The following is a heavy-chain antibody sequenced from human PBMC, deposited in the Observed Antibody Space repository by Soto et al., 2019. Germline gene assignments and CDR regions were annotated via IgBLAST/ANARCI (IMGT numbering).Heavy chain of an antibody. Sequence: QVQLVQSGAKVKKAGSSVKVSCKASGGTFSSYSINWVRQAPGQGLEWMGEIIPIFGTANYAQKFQGRVTITADESTSTAYMELSSLRSGDTAVYYCARDGGRHSGGIDYWGQGTLVTVSS. D-gene: IGHD1-26*01. CDR1: GGTFSSYS. V-gene: IGHV1-69*01. CDR3: ARDGGRHSGGIDY. J-gene: IGHJ4*02. CDR2: IIPIFGTA.